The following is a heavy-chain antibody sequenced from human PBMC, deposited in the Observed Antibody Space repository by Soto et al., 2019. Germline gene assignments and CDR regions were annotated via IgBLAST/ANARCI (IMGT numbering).Heavy chain of an antibody. Sequence: GGSLRLSCAASGFPFSSYAMHWVRQAPGKGLEWVAVISYDGSNKYYADSVKGRFTISRDNSKNTLYLQMNSLRAEDTAVYYCAREAPGIAADYDYWGQGTLVTVSS. V-gene: IGHV3-30-3*01. CDR1: GFPFSSYA. J-gene: IGHJ4*02. D-gene: IGHD6-13*01. CDR3: AREAPGIAADYDY. CDR2: ISYDGSNK.